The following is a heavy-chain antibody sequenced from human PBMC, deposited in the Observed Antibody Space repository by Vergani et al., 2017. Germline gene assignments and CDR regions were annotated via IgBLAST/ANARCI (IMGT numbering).Heavy chain of an antibody. CDR1: GFTFSGST. J-gene: IGHJ4*02. D-gene: IGHD4-17*01. V-gene: IGHV3-21*02. CDR2: ISTTTS. CDR3: ARDRYGYYSFDY. Sequence: EVQLVESGGGLVKPGGSLRLSCTTSGFTFSGSTMNWVRQAPGKGLEWVSSISTTTSYYADSLEGRFTISRDNAKNLVYLQMNSLRAEDTAVYYCARDRYGYYSFDYWGQGTLVAVSS.